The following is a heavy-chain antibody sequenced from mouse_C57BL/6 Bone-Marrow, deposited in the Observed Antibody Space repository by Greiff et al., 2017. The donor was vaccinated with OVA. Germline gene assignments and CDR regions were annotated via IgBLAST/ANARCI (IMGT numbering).Heavy chain of an antibody. D-gene: IGHD1-1*01. CDR1: GFNIKDDY. CDR3: TTVVGDWYFGV. Sequence: VQLQQSGAELVRPGASVKLSCTASGFNIKDDYMHWVKQRPEPGLEWIGWLDPENGDTEYASKFQGTATITADTSSNTPYLPLSSLTSEDTAVYYCTTVVGDWYFGVWGTGTTVTVSS. CDR2: LDPENGDT. J-gene: IGHJ1*03. V-gene: IGHV14-4*01.